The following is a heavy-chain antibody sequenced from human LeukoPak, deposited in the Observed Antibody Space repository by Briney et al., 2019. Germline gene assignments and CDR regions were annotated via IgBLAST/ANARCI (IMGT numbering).Heavy chain of an antibody. CDR3: AREGSVLRYFEAIDY. D-gene: IGHD3-9*01. J-gene: IGHJ4*02. Sequence: GGSLRLSCAASGFTFSSYGMHWVRQAPGKGLEWVAVIWYDGSNKYYADSVKGRFTISRDNSKNTLYLQMNSLRAEDTAVYYCAREGSVLRYFEAIDYWGQGTLVAVSS. V-gene: IGHV3-33*01. CDR1: GFTFSSYG. CDR2: IWYDGSNK.